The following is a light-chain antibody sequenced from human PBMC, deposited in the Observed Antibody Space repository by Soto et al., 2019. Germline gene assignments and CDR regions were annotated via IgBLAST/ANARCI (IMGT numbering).Light chain of an antibody. CDR3: QHYDNLVT. J-gene: IGKJ3*01. V-gene: IGKV1-33*01. CDR1: QDIRKF. Sequence: DIQMTQSPSSLSASVGDRVTITCQASQDIRKFLNCYQQKPGKAPKLLINDASNLETGVPSRFSGSGSGTDFTFTINSLQPEDIATYYCQHYDNLVTFGPGTTVDIK. CDR2: DAS.